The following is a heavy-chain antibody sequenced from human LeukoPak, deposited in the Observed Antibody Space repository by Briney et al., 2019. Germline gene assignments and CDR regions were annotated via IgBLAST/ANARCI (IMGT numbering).Heavy chain of an antibody. CDR1: GGSFSGYY. D-gene: IGHD3-9*01. V-gene: IGHV4-34*01. Sequence: SETLSLTCAVYGGSFSGYYWSWIRQPRGKGLEWIGEINHSGSTNYNPSLKSRVTISVDTSKNQFSLKLSSVTAADTAVYYWSRGRYDILTGYYTRIFDYWGQGTLVTVSS. CDR3: SRGRYDILTGYYTRIFDY. CDR2: INHSGST. J-gene: IGHJ4*02.